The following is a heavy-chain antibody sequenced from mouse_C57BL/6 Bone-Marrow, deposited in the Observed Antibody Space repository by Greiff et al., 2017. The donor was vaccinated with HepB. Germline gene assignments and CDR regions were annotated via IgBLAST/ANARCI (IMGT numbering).Heavy chain of an antibody. CDR1: GYTFTSYG. J-gene: IGHJ1*03. CDR3: ARPYYYGSSYPYFDV. Sequence: VKLQESGAELARPGASVKLSCKASGYTFTSYGISWVKQRTGQGLEWIGEIYPRSGNTYYNEKFKGKATLTADKSSSTAYMELRSLTSEHSAVYFCARPYYYGSSYPYFDVWGTGTTVTVSS. V-gene: IGHV1-81*01. CDR2: IYPRSGNT. D-gene: IGHD1-1*01.